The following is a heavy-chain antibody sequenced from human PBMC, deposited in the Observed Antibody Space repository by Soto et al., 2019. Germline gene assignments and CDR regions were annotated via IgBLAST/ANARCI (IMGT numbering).Heavy chain of an antibody. CDR1: GGTFSSYG. V-gene: IGHV1-69*06. Sequence: QVQLVQSGAEVKKPGSSVKVSCKASGGTFSSYGFTWVRQAPGQGLEWMGSIIPISDTTNYAHKFEGRVTMTADKAPRTAYMELIGLTADDTSAFYLARAINSGYYNGLDVCGQGTTLTVSS. CDR2: IIPISDTT. J-gene: IGHJ6*02. CDR3: ARAINSGYYNGLDV. D-gene: IGHD3-3*01.